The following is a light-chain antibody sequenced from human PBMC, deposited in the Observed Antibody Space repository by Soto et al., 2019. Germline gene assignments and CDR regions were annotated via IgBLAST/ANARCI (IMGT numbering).Light chain of an antibody. V-gene: IGLV2-8*01. J-gene: IGLJ1*01. CDR2: EVN. CDR1: SSDVGGYNY. CDR3: TSYAGGNNV. Sequence: QSALTQPPSASGSPGQSVTISCTGTSSDVGGYNYVSWYQQHPDKVPKLIIYEVNKRPSGVPDRFSGSKSGNTASLTVSGLQAEDEGDYYCTSYAGGNNVFGTATNLTVL.